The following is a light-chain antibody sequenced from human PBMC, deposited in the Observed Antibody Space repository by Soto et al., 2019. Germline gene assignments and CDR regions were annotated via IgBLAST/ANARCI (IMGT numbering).Light chain of an antibody. CDR3: QKYTGPPTN. V-gene: IGKV1-27*01. J-gene: IGKJ5*01. Sequence: DIQMTQSPSSLSASVGTIVSITCRASQDIRNYLAWYQQKPGKVPKVLIYAASTLQPGVPSRFSGSGSGTDFTLTITRLEPEDSAVYFCQKYTGPPTNFGQGTRLEIK. CDR1: QDIRNY. CDR2: AAS.